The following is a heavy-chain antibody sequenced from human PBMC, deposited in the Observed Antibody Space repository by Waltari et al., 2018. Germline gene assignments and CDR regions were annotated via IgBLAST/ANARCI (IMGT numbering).Heavy chain of an antibody. V-gene: IGHV4-59*08. CDR1: GDFLSDAH. D-gene: IGHD3-9*01. J-gene: IGHJ4*02. Sequence: HVQLQESGPGMVKPSETLSHTCSVNGDFLSDAHWTWIRQAPGKGLEWIAYRRNTGATKCTPSLESRVTLSADTSKKQFSLRLTSVTAADTAVYFCARLPTKYFDSLGWGFFDQWGQGILVTVSS. CDR2: RRNTGAT. CDR3: ARLPTKYFDSLGWGFFDQ.